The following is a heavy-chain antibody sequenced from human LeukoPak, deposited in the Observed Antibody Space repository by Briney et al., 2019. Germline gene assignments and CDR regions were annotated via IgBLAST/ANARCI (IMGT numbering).Heavy chain of an antibody. D-gene: IGHD1-1*01. CDR3: ARGGTFVSDY. V-gene: IGHV3-7*01. CDR2: IKEDGSEK. CDR1: GFTFSTFW. J-gene: IGHJ4*02. Sequence: GGSLRLSCAASGFTFSTFWMSWVRQAPGKGLEWVGNIKEDGSEKYYVVSMKGRFTVSRDNAKNSLYLQMDSLRAEDTAVYYCARGGTFVSDYWGQGTLVTVSS.